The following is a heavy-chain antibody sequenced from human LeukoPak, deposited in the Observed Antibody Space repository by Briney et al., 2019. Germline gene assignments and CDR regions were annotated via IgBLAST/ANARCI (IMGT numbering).Heavy chain of an antibody. D-gene: IGHD3-22*01. Sequence: PGGSLRLSCAAPGFTFSSYSMNWVRQAPGKGLEWVSHITASGTAMFYADSVKGRFTISRDNAKNTLSLQMNSLRAEDTAVYYCAKEKDYYDSSGYYFDYWGQGTLVTVSS. CDR1: GFTFSSYS. J-gene: IGHJ4*02. CDR3: AKEKDYYDSSGYYFDY. V-gene: IGHV3-48*01. CDR2: ITASGTAM.